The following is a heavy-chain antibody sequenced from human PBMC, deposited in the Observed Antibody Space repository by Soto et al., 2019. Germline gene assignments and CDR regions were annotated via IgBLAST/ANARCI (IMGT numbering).Heavy chain of an antibody. Sequence: GGSLRLSCAASGFTFSSYGMHWVRQAPGKGLEWVAVISYDGSNKYYADSVKGRFTISRDNSKNTLYLQMNSLRAEDTAVYYCAKDHKMITFGGVIDRYYYYYMDVWGKGTTVTVSS. CDR2: ISYDGSNK. J-gene: IGHJ6*03. CDR3: AKDHKMITFGGVIDRYYYYYMDV. D-gene: IGHD3-16*02. V-gene: IGHV3-30*18. CDR1: GFTFSSYG.